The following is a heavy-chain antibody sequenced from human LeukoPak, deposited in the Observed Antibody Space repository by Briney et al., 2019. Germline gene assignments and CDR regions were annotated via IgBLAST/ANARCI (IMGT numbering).Heavy chain of an antibody. V-gene: IGHV4-59*01. Sequence: SETLSLTCTVSGVSISSYYWSWIRQPPGKGLEWIGYIYYSGSTNYNPSLKSRVTISVDTSKNQFSLKLSSVTAADTAVYYCARESLVRGATNWFDPWGQGTLVTVSS. D-gene: IGHD3-10*01. CDR2: IYYSGST. J-gene: IGHJ5*02. CDR1: GVSISSYY. CDR3: ARESLVRGATNWFDP.